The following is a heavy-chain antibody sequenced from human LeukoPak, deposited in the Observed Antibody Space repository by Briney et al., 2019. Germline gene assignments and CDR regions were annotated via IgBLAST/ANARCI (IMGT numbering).Heavy chain of an antibody. D-gene: IGHD2-15*01. Sequence: GASLRLSCAASGFTFSSYGMHWVRQAPGKGLEWVAVISYDGSNKYYADSVKGRFTISRDNSKNTLYLQMNSLRAEDTAVYYCAKGGWFDNWGQGTLVTVSS. CDR1: GFTFSSYG. J-gene: IGHJ4*02. CDR3: AKGGWFDN. CDR2: ISYDGSNK. V-gene: IGHV3-30*18.